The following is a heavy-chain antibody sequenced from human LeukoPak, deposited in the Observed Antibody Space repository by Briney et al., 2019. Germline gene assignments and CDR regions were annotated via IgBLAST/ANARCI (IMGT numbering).Heavy chain of an antibody. CDR2: MNPNSGNT. CDR1: GYTFTIYD. D-gene: IGHD3-10*01. Sequence: ASVKVSFKSSGYTFTIYDINWVRQATGQGLEWMGWMNPNSGNTGYAQKFQGRVTITRNTSISTAYMELSSLRSEDTAVYYCARGQVTMVRGVIRSVWFDPWGQGTLVTVSS. V-gene: IGHV1-8*03. J-gene: IGHJ5*02. CDR3: ARGQVTMVRGVIRSVWFDP.